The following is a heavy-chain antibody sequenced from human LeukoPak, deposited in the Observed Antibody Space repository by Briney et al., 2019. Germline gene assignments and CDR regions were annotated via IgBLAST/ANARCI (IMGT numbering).Heavy chain of an antibody. V-gene: IGHV3-74*01. CDR2: INSDGSST. Sequence: GGXLRLSCAASGFTFSSYWMHWVRQAPGKGLVWVSRINSDGSSTSYADSVKGRFTISRDNAKNTLYLQMNSLRAEDTAVYYCARSPYYYDSSGYLYYFDYWGQGTLGTVSS. D-gene: IGHD3-22*01. CDR1: GFTFSSYW. CDR3: ARSPYYYDSSGYLYYFDY. J-gene: IGHJ4*02.